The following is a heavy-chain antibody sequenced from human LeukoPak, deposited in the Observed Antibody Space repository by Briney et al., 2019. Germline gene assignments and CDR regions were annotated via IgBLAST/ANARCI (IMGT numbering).Heavy chain of an antibody. CDR1: GYTFTGYY. V-gene: IGHV1-2*02. Sequence: GASVKVSFKASGYTFTGYYMHWVRHAPGQGLEWMGWINPNSGGTNYAQKLQGRVIMTRDTSINTAYMELSRLRSDDTAVYYCAYTEDTGGLGAFDIWGKGKMVTVSS. D-gene: IGHD5-18*01. CDR2: INPNSGGT. CDR3: AYTEDTGGLGAFDI. J-gene: IGHJ3*02.